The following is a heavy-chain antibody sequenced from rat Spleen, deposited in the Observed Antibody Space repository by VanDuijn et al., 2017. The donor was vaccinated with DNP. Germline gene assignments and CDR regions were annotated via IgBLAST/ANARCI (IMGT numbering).Heavy chain of an antibody. V-gene: IGHV2-6*01. CDR1: GFSLTSYT. D-gene: IGHD2-2*01. J-gene: IGHJ2*01. CDR2: MSSGGRT. CDR3: ARGIPDFDY. Sequence: QVQLKESGPGLVQPSQTLSLTCTVSGFSLTSYTVSWVRQPPGKGLEWIAAMSSGGRTYFNSALKSRLSISRDTSKSQVFLKMNSLQTEDTATYYCARGIPDFDYWGQGVMVTVSS.